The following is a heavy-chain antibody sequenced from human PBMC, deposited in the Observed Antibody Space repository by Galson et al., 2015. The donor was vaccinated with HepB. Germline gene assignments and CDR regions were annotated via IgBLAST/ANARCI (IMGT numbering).Heavy chain of an antibody. CDR2: IWYDGSNK. CDR1: GFAFSSYG. D-gene: IGHD6-19*01. CDR3: AREGIGSGWYSDY. Sequence: SLRLSCAASGFAFSSYGMHWVRQAPGKGLEWVAVIWYDGSNKYYADSVKGRFTISRDNSKNTLYLQMNSLRAEDTAVYYCAREGIGSGWYSDYWGQGTLVTVSS. J-gene: IGHJ4*02. V-gene: IGHV3-33*01.